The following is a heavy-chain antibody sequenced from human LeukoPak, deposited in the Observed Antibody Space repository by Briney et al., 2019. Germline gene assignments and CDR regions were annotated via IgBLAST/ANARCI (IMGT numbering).Heavy chain of an antibody. CDR1: GFTFSDYY. Sequence: PGGSLRLSCAASGFTFSDYYISWIRQAPGKGLEWVSYISSSGSTIYYADSVKGRFTISRDNAKNSLYLQMNSLRAEDTAVYYCARDLVERAVAGSYEDYWGQGTLVTVSS. V-gene: IGHV3-11*01. CDR2: ISSSGSTI. J-gene: IGHJ4*02. D-gene: IGHD6-19*01. CDR3: ARDLVERAVAGSYEDY.